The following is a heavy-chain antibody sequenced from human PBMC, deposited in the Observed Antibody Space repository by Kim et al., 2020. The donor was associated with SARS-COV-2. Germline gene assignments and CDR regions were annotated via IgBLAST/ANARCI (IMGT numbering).Heavy chain of an antibody. CDR1: GYTFTSYY. CDR2: INPSGGST. D-gene: IGHD3-10*01. J-gene: IGHJ4*02. V-gene: IGHV1-46*01. CDR3: ASSSALNYGSGSYYLDY. Sequence: ASVKVSCKASGYTFTSYYMHWVRQAPGQGLEWMGIINPSGGSTSYAQKFQGRVTMTRDTSTSTVYMELSSLRSEDTAVYYCASSSALNYGSGSYYLDYWGQGTLVTVSS.